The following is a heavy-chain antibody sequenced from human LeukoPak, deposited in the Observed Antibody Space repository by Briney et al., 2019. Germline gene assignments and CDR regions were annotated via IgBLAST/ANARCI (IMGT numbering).Heavy chain of an antibody. Sequence: PGGSLRLSCAASGFTFSSYGMHWVRQAPGKGLEWVSGISGSGDSTYYADSVKGRFTISRDNAKNSLYLQMNSLRAEDTAVYYCARGDSSGYEFDYWGQGTLVTVSS. J-gene: IGHJ4*02. CDR3: ARGDSSGYEFDY. CDR1: GFTFSSYG. D-gene: IGHD3-22*01. CDR2: ISGSGDST. V-gene: IGHV3-48*01.